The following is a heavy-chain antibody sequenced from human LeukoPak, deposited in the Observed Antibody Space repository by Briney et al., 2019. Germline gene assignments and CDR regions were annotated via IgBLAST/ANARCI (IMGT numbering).Heavy chain of an antibody. Sequence: GGSLRLSCAASGFTFSGSAMHWVRQASGKGLEWVGRIRSTANSYATAYAASVKGRFTISRDDSKNTAYLQMNSLKTEDTAVYYCTIRSGYYPNDYWGQGTLVTVSS. CDR2: IRSTANSYAT. J-gene: IGHJ4*02. D-gene: IGHD3-22*01. CDR1: GFTFSGSA. V-gene: IGHV3-73*01. CDR3: TIRSGYYPNDY.